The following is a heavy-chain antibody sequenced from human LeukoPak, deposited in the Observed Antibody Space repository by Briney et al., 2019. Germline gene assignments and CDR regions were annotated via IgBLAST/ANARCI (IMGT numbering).Heavy chain of an antibody. CDR2: ISGSGGST. V-gene: IGHV3-23*01. D-gene: IGHD2-8*01. Sequence: GGSLRLSCAASGFTFSSYAMSWVRQAPGKGLEWVSAISGSGGSTYYADSVKGRFTISRDNSKNTLYLQMNSLRAEDTAVYYCAKGKDCTNGVCYTTLHYFDYWGQGTLVTVSS. CDR3: AKGKDCTNGVCYTTLHYFDY. CDR1: GFTFSSYA. J-gene: IGHJ4*02.